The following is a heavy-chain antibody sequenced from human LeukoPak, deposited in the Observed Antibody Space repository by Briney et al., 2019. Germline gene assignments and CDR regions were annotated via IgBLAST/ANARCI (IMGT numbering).Heavy chain of an antibody. CDR1: GFTVSSNY. CDR3: ARENGSGSYSHPNYYYYGMDV. J-gene: IGHJ6*02. D-gene: IGHD3-10*01. V-gene: IGHV3-53*01. Sequence: GGSLRLSCAASGFTVSSNYMSWVRQAPGKGLEWVSVIYSGGSTYYADSVKGRFTISRDNSKNTLYLQMNSLRAEDTAVYYCARENGSGSYSHPNYYYYGMDVWGQGTTVTVSS. CDR2: IYSGGST.